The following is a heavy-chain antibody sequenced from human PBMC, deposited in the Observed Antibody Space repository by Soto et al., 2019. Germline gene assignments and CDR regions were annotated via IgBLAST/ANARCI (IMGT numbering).Heavy chain of an antibody. V-gene: IGHV4-30-4*01. Sequence: SETLSLTCTVSGGSISSGDYYWSWIRQPQGKGLEWIGYIYYSGSTYYNPSLKSRVTISVDTSKNQFSLKLSSVTAADTAVYCWATSCDGTIDFWGQGTLVTVSS. CDR1: GGSISSGDYY. CDR3: ATSCDGTIDF. CDR2: IYYSGST. J-gene: IGHJ4*02.